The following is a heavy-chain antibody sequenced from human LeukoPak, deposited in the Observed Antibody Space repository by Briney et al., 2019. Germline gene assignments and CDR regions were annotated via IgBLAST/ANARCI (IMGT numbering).Heavy chain of an antibody. CDR2: INHIGVT. D-gene: IGHD1-14*01. Sequence: SETLSLTCTVSGGSISGYYWSWTRQPPGKGLEWIGYINHIGVTNYNTSLKGRVTISVDTSKNQFSLKLNSVTAADTAVYYCAREGTGMWHWFDTWGQGTLVTVSS. CDR3: AREGTGMWHWFDT. J-gene: IGHJ5*02. CDR1: GGSISGYY. V-gene: IGHV4-59*01.